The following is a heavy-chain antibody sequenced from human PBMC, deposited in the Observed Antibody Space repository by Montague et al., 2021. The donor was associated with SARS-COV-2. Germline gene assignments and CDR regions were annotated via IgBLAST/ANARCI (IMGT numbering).Heavy chain of an antibody. J-gene: IGHJ6*02. CDR3: TSGREGNYKVMDV. D-gene: IGHD3-10*01. Sequence: NDYAVSVRGRVTINPDTSKNQFSLQLNSVTPEDTAIYYCTSGREGNYKVMDVWGQGTTVTVTS. CDR2: N. V-gene: IGHV6-1*01.